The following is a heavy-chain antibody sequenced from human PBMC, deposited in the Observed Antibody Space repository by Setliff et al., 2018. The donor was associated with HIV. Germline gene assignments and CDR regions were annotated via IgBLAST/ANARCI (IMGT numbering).Heavy chain of an antibody. J-gene: IGHJ4*01. CDR3: ASSRPPDDSSGYLDH. V-gene: IGHV3-7*03. D-gene: IGHD3-22*01. Sequence: GGSLRLSCTASGFTFSSYGMTWVRQAPGKGLEWVANIKKDGSDKFYVDSVKGRFAISRDNAKNSLNLEMNSLRAEDTAIYYCASSRPPDDSSGYLDHWGQGTLVTVSS. CDR1: GFTFSSYG. CDR2: IKKDGSDK.